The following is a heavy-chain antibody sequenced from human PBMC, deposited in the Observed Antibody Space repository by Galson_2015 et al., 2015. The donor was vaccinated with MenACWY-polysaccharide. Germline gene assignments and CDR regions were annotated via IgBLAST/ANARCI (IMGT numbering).Heavy chain of an antibody. CDR2: ISYDGSNK. CDR3: AKALISTGGIGSRIPQPPTQPNDAFDI. J-gene: IGHJ3*02. D-gene: IGHD2-8*02. V-gene: IGHV3-30*18. Sequence: SLRLSCAASGFTFSSYGMHWVRQAPGKGLGWVAVISYDGSNKYCADSVKGRFTISRDNSKNTLYLQMNSLRAEDTAVYYCAKALISTGGIGSRIPQPPTQPNDAFDIWGQGTMVTVSS. CDR1: GFTFSSYG.